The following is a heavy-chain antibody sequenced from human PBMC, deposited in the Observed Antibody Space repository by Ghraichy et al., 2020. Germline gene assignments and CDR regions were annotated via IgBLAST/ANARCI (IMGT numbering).Heavy chain of an antibody. Sequence: SVKVSCKASGGTFSSYAISWVRQAPGQGLEWMGGIIPIFGTANYAQKFQGRVTITADKSTSTAYMELSSLRSEDTAVYYCARFRGSSSWYDSPWNHYYFDYWGQGTLVTVSS. CDR2: IIPIFGTA. CDR3: ARFRGSSSWYDSPWNHYYFDY. V-gene: IGHV1-69*06. J-gene: IGHJ4*02. D-gene: IGHD6-13*01. CDR1: GGTFSSYA.